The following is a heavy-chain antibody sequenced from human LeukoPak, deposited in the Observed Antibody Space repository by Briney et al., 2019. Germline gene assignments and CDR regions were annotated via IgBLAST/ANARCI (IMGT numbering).Heavy chain of an antibody. CDR1: GGSLSGYY. D-gene: IGHD3-22*01. J-gene: IGHJ6*02. CDR3: ARTMIVVVITGYYYYYGMDV. V-gene: IGHV4-34*01. Sequence: PSETLSLTCAVYGGSLSGYYWSWIRQPPGKGLEWIGEINHSGSTNYNPSLKSRVTISVDTSKNQFSLKLSSVTAADTAVYYCARTMIVVVITGYYYYYGMDVWGQGTTVTVSS. CDR2: INHSGST.